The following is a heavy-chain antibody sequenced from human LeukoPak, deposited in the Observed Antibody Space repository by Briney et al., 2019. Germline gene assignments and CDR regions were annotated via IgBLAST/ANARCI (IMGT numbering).Heavy chain of an antibody. D-gene: IGHD3-22*01. CDR1: GFTVSSNY. CDR2: IYSGGST. Sequence: GGSLRLSCAASGFTVSSNYMSWVRQAPGKGLEWVSVIYSGGSTYYADSVKGRFTISRDNSKNTLYLQMNSLRAEDTAVYYCARDDVGLDSIGTKSDYWGQGTLVTVSS. J-gene: IGHJ4*02. CDR3: ARDDVGLDSIGTKSDY. V-gene: IGHV3-53*01.